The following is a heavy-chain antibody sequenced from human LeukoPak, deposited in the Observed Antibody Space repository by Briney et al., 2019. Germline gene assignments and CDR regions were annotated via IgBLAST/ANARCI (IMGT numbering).Heavy chain of an antibody. CDR1: GFTFSSFA. CDR3: AKRGESCSSTNCLKYYFDY. V-gene: IGHV3-23*01. J-gene: IGHJ4*02. Sequence: PGGSLRLSCAASGFTFSSFAMSWVRQAPGKGLEWVSAIGGGGVDTYYADSVKGRFTISRDNSKNTLYLQMNSLRAEDTAVYYCAKRGESCSSTNCLKYYFDYWGQGTLVTVSS. CDR2: IGGGGVDT. D-gene: IGHD2-2*01.